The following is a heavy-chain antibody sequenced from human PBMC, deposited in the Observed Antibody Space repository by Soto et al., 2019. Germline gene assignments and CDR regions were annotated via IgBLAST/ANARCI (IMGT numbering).Heavy chain of an antibody. CDR3: ARHFDVDPSLDQYYFDL. V-gene: IGHV4-4*07. J-gene: IGHJ2*01. D-gene: IGHD3-9*01. CDR2: IYASGRT. Sequence: QVQLQESGPGLVKPSGTLSLTCTVSGVSITPYFWSWIRQPAGKAPEWVGHIYASGRTTYNPSLKSRVTMFVSQTQVSLRLTSVTAADTAVYYCARHFDVDPSLDQYYFDLWGRGALVTVSS. CDR1: GVSITPYF.